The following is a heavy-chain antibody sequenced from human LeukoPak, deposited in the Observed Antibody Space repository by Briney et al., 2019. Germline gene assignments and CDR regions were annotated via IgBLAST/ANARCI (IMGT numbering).Heavy chain of an antibody. CDR1: GGSISSSSYY. J-gene: IGHJ3*02. CDR2: IYYSGST. V-gene: IGHV4-39*01. D-gene: IGHD6-13*01. Sequence: SETLSLTCTVSGGSISSSSYYGGWIRQPPGKGLEWIGSIYYSGSTYYNPSLRSRVTISVDTSKNQFSLKLSSVTAADTAVYYCARRSSSWFFGIRSWDAFDIWGQGTMVTVSS. CDR3: ARRSSSWFFGIRSWDAFDI.